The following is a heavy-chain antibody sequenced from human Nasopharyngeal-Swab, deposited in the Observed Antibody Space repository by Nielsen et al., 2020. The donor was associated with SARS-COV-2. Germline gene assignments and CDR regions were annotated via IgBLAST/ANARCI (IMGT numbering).Heavy chain of an antibody. CDR1: GGTFSSYA. V-gene: IGHV1-69*01. J-gene: IGHJ6*03. Sequence: KISCKASGGTFSSYAISWVRQAPGQGLEWMGGIIPIFGTANYAQKFQGRVTITADESTSTAYMELSSLRSEDTAVYYCARDSGGIVVVPAAPWHYMDVWGKGTTVTVSS. CDR2: IIPIFGTA. CDR3: ARDSGGIVVVPAAPWHYMDV. D-gene: IGHD2-2*01.